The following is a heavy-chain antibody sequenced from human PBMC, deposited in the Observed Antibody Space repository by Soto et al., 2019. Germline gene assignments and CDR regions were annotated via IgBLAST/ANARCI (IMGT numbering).Heavy chain of an antibody. Sequence: GESLKISCKGSGYSFTSYWIGWVRQMPGKGLEWMGIIYPGDSDTRYSPSFQGQVTISADKSISTAYLQWSSLKASDTATYYCARLQYYYDSSGYYRYFDYWGQGTLVTVSS. V-gene: IGHV5-51*01. CDR1: GYSFTSYW. CDR3: ARLQYYYDSSGYYRYFDY. J-gene: IGHJ4*02. D-gene: IGHD3-22*01. CDR2: IYPGDSDT.